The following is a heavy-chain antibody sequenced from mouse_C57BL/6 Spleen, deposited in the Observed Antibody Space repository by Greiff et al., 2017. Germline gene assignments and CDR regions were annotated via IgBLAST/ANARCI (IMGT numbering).Heavy chain of an antibody. CDR3: ARSSDGYYAY. Sequence: QVQLQQSGPEPVKPGASVKISCKASGYAFSSFWMNWVKQRPGKGLEWIGRIYPGDGDTNYNGKFKGKATLTADKSSSTAYMQLSSLTSEDSAVYFCARSSDGYYAYWGQGTTLTVSS. V-gene: IGHV1-82*01. CDR1: GYAFSSFW. CDR2: IYPGDGDT. D-gene: IGHD2-3*01. J-gene: IGHJ2*01.